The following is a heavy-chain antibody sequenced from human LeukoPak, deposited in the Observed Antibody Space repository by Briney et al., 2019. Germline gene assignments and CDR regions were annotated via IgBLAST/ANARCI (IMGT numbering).Heavy chain of an antibody. CDR2: IRSSSSTI. J-gene: IGHJ4*02. V-gene: IGHV3-48*01. CDR1: GFTFSSYS. CDR3: ASSDGFDY. Sequence: GGSLRLSCAASGFTFSSYSMNWGRQAPGEGLEWVSYIRSSSSTIYFADSVKGRFHISRDNAKNSLYLQMNSLRAEDTAVYYCASSDGFDYWGQGTLVTVSS.